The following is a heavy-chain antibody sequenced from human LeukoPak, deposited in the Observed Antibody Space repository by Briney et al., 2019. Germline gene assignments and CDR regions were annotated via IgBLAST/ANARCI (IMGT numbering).Heavy chain of an antibody. CDR1: GYMFTSYY. Sequence: APVKVSFKASGYMFTSYYMHWVRQAPGQGLEWMGMINPSGGGTNYAQKFQGRVTMTRDTSTSTVYMELSSLRSEDTAVYYCARDGDDFGDYVEYNYYGLDVWGQGTTVTVSS. D-gene: IGHD4-17*01. CDR2: INPSGGGT. J-gene: IGHJ6*02. CDR3: ARDGDDFGDYVEYNYYGLDV. V-gene: IGHV1-46*01.